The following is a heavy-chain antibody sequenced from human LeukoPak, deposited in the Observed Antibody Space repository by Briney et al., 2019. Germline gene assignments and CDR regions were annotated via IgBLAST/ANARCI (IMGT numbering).Heavy chain of an antibody. CDR3: AKDQGSTDRGD. V-gene: IGHV3-66*01. CDR1: GFTVSSNY. Sequence: GGSLRLSCAASGFTVSSNYMSWVRQAPGKGLEWVSVIYSGGSTYYADSVKGRFTISRDNSKNTLYLQMNSLRAEDTAVYYCAKDQGSTDRGDWGQGTLVTVSS. D-gene: IGHD3-10*01. J-gene: IGHJ4*02. CDR2: IYSGGST.